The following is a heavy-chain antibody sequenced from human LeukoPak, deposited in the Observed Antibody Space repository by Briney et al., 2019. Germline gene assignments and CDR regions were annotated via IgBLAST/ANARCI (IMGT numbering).Heavy chain of an antibody. Sequence: GGSLRLSCAASGFTFSSYSMNWVRQASGKGLEWVSSITRSSTSTYYTDSVRGRFTISRDNAKNSLYLQMNSLRAEDTAVYYCARDNWNDAPGGFDPWGQGTLVTVSS. D-gene: IGHD1-20*01. J-gene: IGHJ5*02. V-gene: IGHV3-21*01. CDR3: ARDNWNDAPGGFDP. CDR2: ITRSSTST. CDR1: GFTFSSYS.